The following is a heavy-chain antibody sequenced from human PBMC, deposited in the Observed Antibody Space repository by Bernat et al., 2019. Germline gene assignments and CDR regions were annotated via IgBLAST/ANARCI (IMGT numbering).Heavy chain of an antibody. CDR3: AKDIRPVGLYDLDY. D-gene: IGHD5/OR15-5a*01. V-gene: IGHV3-23*01. CDR1: GFTFSIYA. J-gene: IGHJ4*02. Sequence: EVQLLESGGGLVQPGGSLRLSCAASGFTFSIYAMSWVRQAPGKGLEWVSTIIGNRGAIWYADSVKGRFTTSRDNTKNTLNLQMNSLSADDTAIYYCAKDIRPVGLYDLDYWGQGTLVTVSS. CDR2: IIGNRGAI.